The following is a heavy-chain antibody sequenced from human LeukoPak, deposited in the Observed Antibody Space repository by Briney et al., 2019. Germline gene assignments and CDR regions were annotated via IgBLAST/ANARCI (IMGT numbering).Heavy chain of an antibody. CDR3: ARGGELLLGKFDY. D-gene: IGHD1-26*01. J-gene: IGHJ4*02. CDR2: IYYSGST. CDR1: GGSISSYY. V-gene: IGHV4-59*01. Sequence: SETLSLTCTVSGGSISSYYWSWIRQPPGKGLEWIGYIYYSGSTNYNPSLKSRVTISVDTSKNQFSLKLSSVTAADTAVYYCARGGELLLGKFDYWGQGTLVTVSS.